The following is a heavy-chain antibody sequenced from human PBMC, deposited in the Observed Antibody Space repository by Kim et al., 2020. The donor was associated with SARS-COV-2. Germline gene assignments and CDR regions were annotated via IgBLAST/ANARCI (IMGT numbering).Heavy chain of an antibody. V-gene: IGHV3-30*18. Sequence: GGSLRLSCAASGFTFSSYGMHWVRQAPGKGLEWVAVISYDGSNKYYADSVKGRFTISRDNSKNTLYLQMNSLRAEDTTVYYCAKDFYGGNSGPDYWGQGTLVTVSS. CDR1: GFTFSSYG. D-gene: IGHD4-17*01. CDR2: ISYDGSNK. CDR3: AKDFYGGNSGPDY. J-gene: IGHJ4*02.